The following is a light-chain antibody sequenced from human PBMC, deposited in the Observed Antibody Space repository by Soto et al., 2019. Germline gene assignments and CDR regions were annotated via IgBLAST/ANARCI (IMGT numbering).Light chain of an antibody. CDR3: AAWDDSLNAWV. Sequence: QAVVTQPPSASGTPGQRVTISCSGTSSNIGTNPVNWFQHLPGTTPKLLVYSNNQRPSGVPDRFSGSKSGSSASLAINGLQSDDEADYYCAAWDDSLNAWVFGGGTQLTVL. J-gene: IGLJ3*02. CDR2: SNN. CDR1: SSNIGTNP. V-gene: IGLV1-44*01.